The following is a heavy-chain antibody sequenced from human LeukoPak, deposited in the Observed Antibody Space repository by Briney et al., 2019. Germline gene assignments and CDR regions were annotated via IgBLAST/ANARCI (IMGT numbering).Heavy chain of an antibody. J-gene: IGHJ4*02. CDR2: IIPIFGTA. V-gene: IGHV1-69*01. D-gene: IGHD3-22*01. CDR1: GGTFSSYA. Sequence: GSSVKVSCKASGGTFSSYAISWVRQAPGQGLEWVGGIIPIFGTANYAQKFQGRVTITAGESTSTAYMELSSLRAEDTAAYYCVREYPPRYYYDSSGYLDYWGQGTLVTVSS. CDR3: VREYPPRYYYDSSGYLDY.